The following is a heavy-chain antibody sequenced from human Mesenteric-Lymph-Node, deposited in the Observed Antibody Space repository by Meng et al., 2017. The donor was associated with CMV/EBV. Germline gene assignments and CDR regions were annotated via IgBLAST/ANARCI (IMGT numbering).Heavy chain of an antibody. CDR3: ARALPYCSSTSCYLDY. CDR2: IYYSGST. D-gene: IGHD2-2*01. Sequence: SISSTSYYWGWIRQPPGQGLEWIGTIYYSGSTYSNPSLKSRVTISVDTSKNQFSLKLNSVTAADTAVYYCARALPYCSSTSCYLDYWGQGTLVTVSS. V-gene: IGHV4-39*07. CDR1: SISSTSYY. J-gene: IGHJ4*02.